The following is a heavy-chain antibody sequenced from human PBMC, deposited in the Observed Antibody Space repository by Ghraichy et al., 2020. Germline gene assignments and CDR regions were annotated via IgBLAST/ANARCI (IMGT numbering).Heavy chain of an antibody. CDR3: ARDRVSYDSSGYPDY. CDR2: INPNSGGT. J-gene: IGHJ4*02. D-gene: IGHD3-22*01. V-gene: IGHV1-2*02. CDR1: GYTFTGYY. Sequence: ASVKVSCKASGYTFTGYYMHWVRQAPGQGLEWMGWINPNSGGTNYAQKFQGRVTMTRDTSISTAYMELSRLRSDDTAVYYCARDRVSYDSSGYPDYWGQGTLVTVSS.